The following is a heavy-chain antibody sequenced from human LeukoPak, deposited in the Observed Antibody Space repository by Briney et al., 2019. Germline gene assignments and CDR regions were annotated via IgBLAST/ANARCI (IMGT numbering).Heavy chain of an antibody. V-gene: IGHV1-2*02. CDR3: VRFLEWLLGYDY. CDR1: GYTFTGYY. D-gene: IGHD3-3*01. Sequence: ASVKVSCKASGYTFTGYYMHWVRQAPEQGLEWMGWINPNSGGTNYAQKFQGRVTMTRDTSISTAYMELSRLRSDDTAVYYCVRFLEWLLGYDYWGQGTLVTVSS. J-gene: IGHJ4*02. CDR2: INPNSGGT.